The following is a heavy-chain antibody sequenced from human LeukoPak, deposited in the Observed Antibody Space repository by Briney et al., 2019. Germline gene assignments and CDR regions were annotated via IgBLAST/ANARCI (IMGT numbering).Heavy chain of an antibody. CDR3: ARLARYSAMVIEDY. Sequence: ASVKVSCKASGYTFTSYDINWVRQATGQGLEWMGWMNPNSGNTGYAQKFQGRDTMTRNTSISTAYMELSSLRSEDTAVYYCARLARYSAMVIEDYWGQGTLVTVSS. J-gene: IGHJ4*02. CDR2: MNPNSGNT. CDR1: GYTFTSYD. V-gene: IGHV1-8*01. D-gene: IGHD5-18*01.